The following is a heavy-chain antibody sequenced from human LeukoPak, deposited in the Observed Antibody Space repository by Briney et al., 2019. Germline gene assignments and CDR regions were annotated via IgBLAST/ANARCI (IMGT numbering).Heavy chain of an antibody. Sequence: ASETLSLTCTVSGGSISSSSYYWSWIRQPAGKGLEWIGRIDTSGSTKYNPSLKSRVTMSVDTSKNQFSLKLGSVTAADTAVYYCATRIGGGSSYYFDYWGQGTLATVSS. J-gene: IGHJ4*02. V-gene: IGHV4-61*02. CDR1: GGSISSSSYY. D-gene: IGHD6-6*01. CDR3: ATRIGGGSSYYFDY. CDR2: IDTSGST.